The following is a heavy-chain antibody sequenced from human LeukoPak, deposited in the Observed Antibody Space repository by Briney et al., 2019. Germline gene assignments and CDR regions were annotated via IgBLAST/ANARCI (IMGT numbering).Heavy chain of an antibody. CDR1: GGSISSYY. D-gene: IGHD2-2*01. CDR3: ARDGQSSTSFFDY. J-gene: IGHJ4*02. Sequence: SETLSLTCTVSGGSISSYYWSRIRQPPGKGLEWIRYIYYSGSTNYNPSLKSRVTISVDTSKNQFSLKLSSVTAADTAVYYCARDGQSSTSFFDYWGQGTLVTVSS. V-gene: IGHV4-59*01. CDR2: IYYSGST.